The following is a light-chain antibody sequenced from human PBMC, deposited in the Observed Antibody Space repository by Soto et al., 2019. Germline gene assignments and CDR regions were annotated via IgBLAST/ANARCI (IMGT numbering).Light chain of an antibody. V-gene: IGLV3-21*01. J-gene: IGLJ1*01. CDR2: YNT. CDR3: QVWDSGSDHYV. Sequence: SYELTQLPSVSVAPGKTASITCGGNNIGSKSVHWFQQKPGQAPVQVIYYNTDRPSGIPERFSGSNSGNTATLTISRVEAGDEADYYCQVWDSGSDHYVFGAGTKLTVL. CDR1: NIGSKS.